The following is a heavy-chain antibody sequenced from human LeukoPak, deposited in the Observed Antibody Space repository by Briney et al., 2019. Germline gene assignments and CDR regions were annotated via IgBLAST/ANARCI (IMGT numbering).Heavy chain of an antibody. CDR3: ARVYSSTWYPIDY. J-gene: IGHJ4*02. Sequence: SETLSLTCTVSGGSISSGGSYWSWIRQHPEKGLEWIGYIYYSGTTYYNPSLKSRVTMSVDTSKNQFSLRLNSVTAADTAVYYCARVYSSTWYPIDYWGQGTLVTVSP. CDR1: GGSISSGGSY. CDR2: IYYSGTT. D-gene: IGHD6-13*01. V-gene: IGHV4-31*03.